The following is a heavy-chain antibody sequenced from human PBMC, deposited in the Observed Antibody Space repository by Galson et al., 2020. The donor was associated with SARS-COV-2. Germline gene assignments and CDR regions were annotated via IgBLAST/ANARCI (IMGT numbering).Heavy chain of an antibody. CDR1: GYTFTGYY. CDR3: ARESLYSSSWYEY. V-gene: IGHV1-2*02. Sequence: ASVKVSCKASGYTFTGYYMHWVRQAPGQGLEWMGWINPNSGGTNYAQKFQGRVTMTSDTYISTAYMELSRLRSDDTAVYYCARESLYSSSWYEYWGQGTLVTVSS. D-gene: IGHD6-13*01. CDR2: INPNSGGT. J-gene: IGHJ4*02.